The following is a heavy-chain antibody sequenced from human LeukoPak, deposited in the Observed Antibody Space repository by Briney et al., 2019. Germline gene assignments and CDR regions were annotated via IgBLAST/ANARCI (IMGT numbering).Heavy chain of an antibody. V-gene: IGHV1-69*05. D-gene: IGHD1-7*01. CDR3: ARALGTGTTDYYYYYMDV. J-gene: IGHJ6*03. CDR1: GGTFSSYA. CDR2: IIPIFGTA. Sequence: SVKVSCKASGGTFSSYAISWVRQAPGQGLEWRGGIIPIFGTANYAQKFQGRVTITTDESTSTAYMELSSLRSEDTAVYYCARALGTGTTDYYYYYMDVWGKGTTVTVSS.